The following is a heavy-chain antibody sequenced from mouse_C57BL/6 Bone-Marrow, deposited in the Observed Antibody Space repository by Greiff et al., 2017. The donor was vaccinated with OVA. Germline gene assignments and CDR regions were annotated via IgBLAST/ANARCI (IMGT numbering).Heavy chain of an antibody. J-gene: IGHJ1*03. V-gene: IGHV5-17*01. CDR3: AILITTVVAKGYFDV. CDR2: ISSGSSTI. CDR1: GFTFSDYG. D-gene: IGHD1-1*01. Sequence: EVQGVESGGGLVKPGGSLKLSCAASGFTFSDYGMHWVRQAPEKGLEWVAYISSGSSTIYYADTVKGRFTISRDNAKNTLFLQMTSLRSEDTAMYYCAILITTVVAKGYFDVWGTGTTVTVSS.